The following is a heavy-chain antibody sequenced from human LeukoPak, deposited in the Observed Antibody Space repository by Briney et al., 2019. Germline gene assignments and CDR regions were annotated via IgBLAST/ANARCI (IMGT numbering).Heavy chain of an antibody. CDR1: RFTFSSYG. J-gene: IGHJ4*02. CDR3: AKDRTHYGSGSYIFDY. Sequence: GGSLRLSCAASRFTFSSYGMHWVRQAPGKGLEWVAVISYDGSNKYYADSVKGRFTISRDNSKNTLYLQMNSLRAEDTAVYYCAKDRTHYGSGSYIFDYWGQGTLVTVSS. D-gene: IGHD3-10*01. CDR2: ISYDGSNK. V-gene: IGHV3-30*18.